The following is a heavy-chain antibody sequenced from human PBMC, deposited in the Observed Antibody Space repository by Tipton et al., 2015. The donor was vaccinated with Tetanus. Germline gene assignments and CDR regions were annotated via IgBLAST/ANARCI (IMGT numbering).Heavy chain of an antibody. CDR2: IDYFGTT. V-gene: IGHV4-59*01. Sequence: TLSLSCTVSGGSIGTYHWNWIRQSPGEGLELIGYIDYFGTTKYNPSLKSRVAMTVDTSKNQLSLKLSSGTSADTAVYYCARTSGFMCFKNWGQGILVTVSS. J-gene: IGHJ1*01. CDR1: GGSIGTYH. CDR3: ARTSGFMCFKN. D-gene: IGHD3-3*01.